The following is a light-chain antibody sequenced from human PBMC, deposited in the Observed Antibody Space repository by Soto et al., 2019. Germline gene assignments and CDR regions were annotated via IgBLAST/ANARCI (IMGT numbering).Light chain of an antibody. Sequence: EIVLRQSPGTVYFSPEETAALSCSVIPSLSSSYLAWYQQKPGQAPRLLIHGASSRATGIPRRFSGSGSGTDFTLTISRLEPEDFAVYYCQMYGSSPPGTFGQGTKVDIK. CDR2: GAS. CDR1: PSLSSSY. J-gene: IGKJ1*01. CDR3: QMYGSSPPGT. V-gene: IGKV3-20*01.